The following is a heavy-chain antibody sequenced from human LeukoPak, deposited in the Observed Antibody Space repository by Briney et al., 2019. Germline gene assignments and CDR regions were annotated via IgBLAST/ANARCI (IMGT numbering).Heavy chain of an antibody. J-gene: IGHJ4*02. Sequence: GGSLRLSCAASGFAFSSYGMHWIRQAPGKGLEWVAFIRYDGDSEHYADSVKGRFIISRDNSMGTLYLQMNSLGSKDTAIYYCVKDTSSWYWGYYFDYWGQGTLVTVSS. CDR3: VKDTSSWYWGYYFDY. D-gene: IGHD6-13*01. CDR2: IRYDGDSE. V-gene: IGHV3-30*02. CDR1: GFAFSSYG.